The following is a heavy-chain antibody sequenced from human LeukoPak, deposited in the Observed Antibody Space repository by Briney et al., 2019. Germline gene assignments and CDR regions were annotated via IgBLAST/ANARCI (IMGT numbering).Heavy chain of an antibody. CDR2: IYYSGST. CDR3: ARGFNPYYYGSGSYYPFDY. D-gene: IGHD3-10*01. J-gene: IGHJ4*02. CDR1: GGSISSYY. Sequence: SETLSLTCTVSGGSISSYYWSWIRQPPGKGLEWIGYIYYSGSTNYNPYLKSRVTISVDTSKNQFSLKLSSVTAADTAVYYCARGFNPYYYGSGSYYPFDYWGQGTLVTVSS. V-gene: IGHV4-59*01.